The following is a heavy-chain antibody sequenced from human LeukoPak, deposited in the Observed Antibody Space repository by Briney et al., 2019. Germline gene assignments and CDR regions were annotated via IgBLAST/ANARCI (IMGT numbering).Heavy chain of an antibody. CDR3: ARGDWGVPIRYSSYYYYMDV. J-gene: IGHJ6*03. CDR2: INPSGGST. D-gene: IGHD3-16*01. CDR1: GYTFTSYY. V-gene: IGHV1-46*01. Sequence: ASVKVSCKASGYTFTSYYMHWVRQAPGQGLEWMGIINPSGGSTSYAQKFQGRVTMTRDTSTSTAYMELSRLRSDDTAVYYCARGDWGVPIRYSSYYYYMDVWGKGTTVTVSS.